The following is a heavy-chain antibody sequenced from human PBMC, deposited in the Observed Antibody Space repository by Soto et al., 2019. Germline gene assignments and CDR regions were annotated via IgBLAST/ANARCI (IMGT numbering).Heavy chain of an antibody. CDR1: GFTFSDYA. CDR3: AKGGRQWLVTSDFNY. J-gene: IGHJ4*02. Sequence: VQLVESGGGVVQPGRSLRLSCAASGFTFSDYAMHWVRQAPGKGLEWVAVVSHDGRNTHYADSVKGRFTISRDSYKNTVPLEMTSLRAEDTAVSYCAKGGRQWLVTSDFNYWGQGALVTVSS. V-gene: IGHV3-30*18. D-gene: IGHD6-19*01. CDR2: VSHDGRNT.